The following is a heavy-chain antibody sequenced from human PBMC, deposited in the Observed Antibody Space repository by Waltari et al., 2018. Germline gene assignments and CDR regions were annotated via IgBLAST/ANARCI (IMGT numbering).Heavy chain of an antibody. CDR2: INPNSGGT. J-gene: IGHJ3*02. CDR3: AREVGYPNAFDI. Sequence: QVQLVESGAAVGTPGASVMVSCTAAGYAFTGTFMHWVRQAPGQGLEWMGGINPNSGGTKNAQKFQGRVTMTRDTSISTAYMELSRLRSDDTAVYYCAREVGYPNAFDIWGQGTMVTVSS. CDR1: GYAFTGTF. V-gene: IGHV1-2*02. D-gene: IGHD5-12*01.